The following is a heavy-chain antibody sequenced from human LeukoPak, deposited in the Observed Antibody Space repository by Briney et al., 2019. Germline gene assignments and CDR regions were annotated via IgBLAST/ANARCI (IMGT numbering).Heavy chain of an antibody. CDR3: AKTTTGYSSGRFPGWPVDY. CDR2: IFGRGGNT. Sequence: GGSLRLSCAASGFTFSSYAMYWVRQAPGKGLGWVSAIFGRGGNTHYADSVKGRFTISRDNSKNTVYLQMNSLRAEDTAVYYCAKTTTGYSSGRFPGWPVDYWGQGTLVTVSS. D-gene: IGHD6-19*01. V-gene: IGHV3-23*01. J-gene: IGHJ4*02. CDR1: GFTFSSYA.